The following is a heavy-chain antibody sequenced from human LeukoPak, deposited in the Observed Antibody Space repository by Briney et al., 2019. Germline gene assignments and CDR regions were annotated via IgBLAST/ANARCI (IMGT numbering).Heavy chain of an antibody. CDR3: ARQGPIWTAMVRSFDY. CDR2: INHSGST. V-gene: IGHV4-34*01. Sequence: SETLSLTCAVYGGSFSGYYWSWIRQPPGKGLEWIGEINHSGSTNYNPSLKSRVTISVDTSKNQFSLKLSSVTAADTAVYYCARQGPIWTAMVRSFDYWGQGTLVTVSS. J-gene: IGHJ4*02. CDR1: GGSFSGYY. D-gene: IGHD5-18*01.